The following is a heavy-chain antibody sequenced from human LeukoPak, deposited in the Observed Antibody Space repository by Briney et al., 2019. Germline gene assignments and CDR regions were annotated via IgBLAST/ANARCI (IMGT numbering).Heavy chain of an antibody. CDR1: GYSISSGYY. D-gene: IGHD1-26*01. J-gene: IGHJ5*02. Sequence: SETLSLTCTVSGYSISSGYYWGWIRQPPGKGLEWIGSIYHSGSTYYNPSLKSRVTISVDTSKNQFSLKLSSVTAADTAVYYCARGGMSGSYSWFDPWGQGTLVTVSS. V-gene: IGHV4-38-2*02. CDR2: IYHSGST. CDR3: ARGGMSGSYSWFDP.